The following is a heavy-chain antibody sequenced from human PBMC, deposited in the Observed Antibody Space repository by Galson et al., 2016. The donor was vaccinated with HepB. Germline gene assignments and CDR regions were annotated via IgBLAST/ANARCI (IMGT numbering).Heavy chain of an antibody. CDR3: AKKGYSSGKFDAFDI. Sequence: SLRLSCAASGFTFSDFGMHWVRQAPGKGLEWVALIWYEGSNKHYADSVKGRFTISRDNSKSTLYLQMSSLRADDTAVYSCAKKGYSSGKFDAFDIWGQGTMVTVSS. CDR1: GFTFSDFG. CDR2: IWYEGSNK. V-gene: IGHV3-30*02. D-gene: IGHD6-19*01. J-gene: IGHJ3*02.